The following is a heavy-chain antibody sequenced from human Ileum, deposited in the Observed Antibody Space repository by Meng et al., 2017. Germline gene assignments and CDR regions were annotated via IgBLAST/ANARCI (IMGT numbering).Heavy chain of an antibody. CDR2: ISTASNYI. CDR1: GCDFSDYT. V-gene: IGHV3-21*06. J-gene: IGHJ5*01. CDR3: ARNSGWFDS. D-gene: IGHD1-26*01. Sequence: EVQLVESGGGRVKPGGSRRLSCAAAGCDFSDYTMTWVRQAPGKGLEWISSISTASNYIYYADSLRGRSTISRDNAKNSLYLEMNTLRAEDTAVYYCARNSGWFDSWGQGALVTVSS.